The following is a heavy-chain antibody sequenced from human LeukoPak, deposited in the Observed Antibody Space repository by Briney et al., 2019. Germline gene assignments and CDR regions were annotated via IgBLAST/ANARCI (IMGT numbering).Heavy chain of an antibody. CDR3: ARDWDTSGSYGTRFDP. Sequence: SETLSLTCSVSGDSISIYYWSWIRQPPGKGLEWIGYIYNSGSTNYNPSLKSRVSISVDTSKNQFSLKLSSVTAADTAVYYCARDWDTSGSYGTRFDPWGQGTLVTVSS. D-gene: IGHD1-26*01. CDR2: IYNSGST. CDR1: GDSISIYY. J-gene: IGHJ5*02. V-gene: IGHV4-4*08.